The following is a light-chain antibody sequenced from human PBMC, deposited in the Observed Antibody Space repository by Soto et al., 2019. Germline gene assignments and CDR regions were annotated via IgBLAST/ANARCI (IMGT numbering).Light chain of an antibody. Sequence: EVVLTQSPGTLSLSPGEGATLFCRATQRLTSNYLAWYQQRPGQAPRLLIYDASSRATGIPDRFRGSGSGTDFTLTISRLEPEDFAVYYCQQYGSPPSTFGQGTKLEIK. CDR3: QQYGSPPST. J-gene: IGKJ2*01. CDR2: DAS. CDR1: QRLTSNY. V-gene: IGKV3-20*01.